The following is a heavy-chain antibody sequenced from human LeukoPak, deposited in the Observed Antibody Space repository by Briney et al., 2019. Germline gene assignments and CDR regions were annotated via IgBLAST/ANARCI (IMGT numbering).Heavy chain of an antibody. CDR1: GGSISSSSYY. Sequence: SETLTLTCTVSGGSISSSSYYWGWIRQPPGKGLEWIGSIYYSGSTYYNPSLKSRVTISVDTSKNQFSLNLSSVTAADTAVYHCARLYYDSSGYYQICYFDYWGQGTLVTVSS. D-gene: IGHD3-22*01. CDR2: IYYSGST. J-gene: IGHJ4*02. V-gene: IGHV4-39*01. CDR3: ARLYYDSSGYYQICYFDY.